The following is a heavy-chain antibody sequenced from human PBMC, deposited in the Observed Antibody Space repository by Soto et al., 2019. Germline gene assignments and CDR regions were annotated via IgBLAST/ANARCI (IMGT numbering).Heavy chain of an antibody. V-gene: IGHV1-69*13. CDR2: IIPIFGTA. J-gene: IGHJ6*02. Sequence: SLKVSCKASGGTFSSYAISWVRQASGQGLEWMGGIIPIFGTANYAQKFQGRVTITADESTSTAYMELSSLRSEDTAVYYCARDSYDILTGYYQESYYYYGMDVWGQGTTVTVSS. CDR3: ARDSYDILTGYYQESYYYYGMDV. CDR1: GGTFSSYA. D-gene: IGHD3-9*01.